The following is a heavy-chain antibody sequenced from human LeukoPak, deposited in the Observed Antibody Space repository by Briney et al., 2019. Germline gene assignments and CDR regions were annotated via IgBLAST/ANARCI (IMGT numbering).Heavy chain of an antibody. V-gene: IGHV3-23*01. CDR1: GFSFNNYA. CDR3: AKDPYARSGWEGSYYFDY. J-gene: IGHJ4*02. Sequence: GGSLRLSCVDSGFSFNNYAMTWVRQAPGKGLEWVSVISGSGAITYYADSVKGRFTISRDNSKNTLYLQMNRLRAEDTAVYYCAKDPYARSGWEGSYYFDYWGQGTLVTVSS. CDR2: ISGSGAIT. D-gene: IGHD6-19*01.